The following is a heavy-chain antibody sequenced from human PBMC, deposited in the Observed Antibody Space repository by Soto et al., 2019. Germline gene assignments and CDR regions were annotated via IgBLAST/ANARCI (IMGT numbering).Heavy chain of an antibody. CDR2: ISAYNGNT. V-gene: IGHV1-18*01. J-gene: IGHJ4*02. Sequence: ASVKVSCKASGYTFTSYGISWVRQAPGQGLEWMGWISAYNGNTKYAQKLQGRVTMTTDTSTSTVYMELSSLRSEDTAVYYCARSAISPFGGLIGPFDYWGQGNPVTVS. D-gene: IGHD3-16*02. CDR1: GYTFTSYG. CDR3: ARSAISPFGGLIGPFDY.